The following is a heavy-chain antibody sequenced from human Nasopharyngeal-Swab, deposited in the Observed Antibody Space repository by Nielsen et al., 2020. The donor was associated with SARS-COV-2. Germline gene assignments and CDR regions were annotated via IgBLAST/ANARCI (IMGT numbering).Heavy chain of an antibody. D-gene: IGHD3-22*01. J-gene: IGHJ6*02. V-gene: IGHV3-53*04. CDR2: IYSGGST. CDR1: GFTDSTNY. Sequence: GGSLRLSWAASGFTDSTNYMSWVRQAPGKGLEWVSIIYSGGSTYYADSVKGRFTISRHNSKNTLYLQMHSLRAEDTAVYYCARAFDSSGSYYYGMDVWGQGTTVAVSS. CDR3: ARAFDSSGSYYYGMDV.